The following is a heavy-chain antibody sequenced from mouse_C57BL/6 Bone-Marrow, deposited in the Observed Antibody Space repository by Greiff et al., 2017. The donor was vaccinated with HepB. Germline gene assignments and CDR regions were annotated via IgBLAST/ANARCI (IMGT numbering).Heavy chain of an antibody. CDR1: GFSLSTSGMG. CDR3: ARSYGPLRGFAY. V-gene: IGHV8-12*01. CDR2: IYWDDDK. Sequence: QVTLKECGPGILQSSQTLSLTCSFSGFSLSTSGMGVSWIRQPSGKGLEWLAHIYWDDDKRYNPSLKSRLTISKDTSRNQVFLKITSVDTADTATYYCARSYGPLRGFAYWGQGTLVTVSA. D-gene: IGHD1-1*01. J-gene: IGHJ3*01.